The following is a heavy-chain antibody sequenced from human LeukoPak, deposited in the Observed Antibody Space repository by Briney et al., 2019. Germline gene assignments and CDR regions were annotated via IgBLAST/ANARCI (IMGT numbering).Heavy chain of an antibody. CDR1: GFTFSSYG. V-gene: IGHV3-23*01. J-gene: IGHJ4*02. Sequence: PGGSLRLSCAASGFTFSSYGMSWVRQAPGKGLEWVSAISGSGGSTYYADSVKGRFTISRDNSKNTLYLQMNSLRAEDTAVYYCAKLTSWYELADYWGQGTLVTVSS. CDR3: AKLTSWYELADY. D-gene: IGHD2-2*01. CDR2: ISGSGGST.